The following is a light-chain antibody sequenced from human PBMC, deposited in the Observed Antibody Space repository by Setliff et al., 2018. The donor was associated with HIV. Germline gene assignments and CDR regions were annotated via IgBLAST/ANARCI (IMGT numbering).Light chain of an antibody. J-gene: IGLJ1*01. Sequence: VLSQPPSASGTPGQSVTISCSGSSSNIGVNVVNWYQHLPGTSPKLLIYTNYQRPSGVPDRFSGSKSGSSGSLAISGLQSEDEADYYCAVWDNGLKGYVFGTGTKVTVL. CDR1: SSNIGVNV. CDR2: TNY. V-gene: IGLV1-44*01. CDR3: AVWDNGLKGYV.